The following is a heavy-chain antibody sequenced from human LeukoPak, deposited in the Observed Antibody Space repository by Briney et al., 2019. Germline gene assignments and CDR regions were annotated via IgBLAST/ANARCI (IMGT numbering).Heavy chain of an antibody. CDR3: ARDAFNYYYYYMDV. J-gene: IGHJ6*03. V-gene: IGHV1-18*01. CDR2: ISAYNGNT. CDR1: GYTFTSYG. Sequence: RASVKVSCKASGYTFTSYGISWVRQAPGQGLEWMGWISAYNGNTNYAQKLQGRVTMTTDTSTSTVYMELSSLRSEDTAVYYCARDAFNYYYYYMDVWGKGTTVTVSS.